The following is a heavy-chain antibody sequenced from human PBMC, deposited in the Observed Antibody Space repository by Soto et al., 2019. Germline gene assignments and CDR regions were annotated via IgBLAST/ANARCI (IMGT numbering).Heavy chain of an antibody. D-gene: IGHD2-21*02. CDR2: IIPILGIA. J-gene: IGHJ2*01. V-gene: IGHV1-69*02. CDR1: GGTFSSYT. Sequence: QVQLVQSGAEVKKPGSSVKVSCKASGGTFSSYTISWVRQAPGQGLEWMGRIIPILGIANYAQKFQGRVTVAADKXXGXAXXELSSLRSEDTAVYYCARGSVVYCGGDCYPGYFDLWGRGTLVTVSS. CDR3: ARGSVVYCGGDCYPGYFDL.